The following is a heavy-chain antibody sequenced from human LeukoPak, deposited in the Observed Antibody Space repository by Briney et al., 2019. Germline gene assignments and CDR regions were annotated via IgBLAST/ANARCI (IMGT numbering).Heavy chain of an antibody. CDR3: ARVSFGAAAYYYYGMDV. CDR1: GDSISSGGYY. J-gene: IGHJ6*02. V-gene: IGHV4-61*08. D-gene: IGHD3-16*01. CDR2: IYYSGST. Sequence: SQTLSLTCAVSGDSISSGGYYWSWIRQPPGKGLEWIGYIYYSGSTNYNPSLKSRVTISVDTSKNQFSLKLSSVTAADTAVYYCARVSFGAAAYYYYGMDVWGQGTTVTVSS.